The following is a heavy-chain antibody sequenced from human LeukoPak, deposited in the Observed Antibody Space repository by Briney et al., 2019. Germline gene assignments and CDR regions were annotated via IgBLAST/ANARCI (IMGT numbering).Heavy chain of an antibody. D-gene: IGHD3-10*01. Sequence: GGSLRLSCAASGFTFSSYWVSWVRQAPGKGLEWVANIKQDGSEKYYVDSVKGRFTISRDNAKNSLYLQMNSLRAEDTAVYYCARVPHSMVPGVVWFDPWGQGTLVTVSS. J-gene: IGHJ5*02. CDR3: ARVPHSMVPGVVWFDP. CDR2: IKQDGSEK. CDR1: GFTFSSYW. V-gene: IGHV3-7*01.